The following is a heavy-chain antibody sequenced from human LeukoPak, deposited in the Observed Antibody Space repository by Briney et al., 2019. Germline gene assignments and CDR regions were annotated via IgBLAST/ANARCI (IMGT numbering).Heavy chain of an antibody. Sequence: GGSLRLSYVASGFTFSNFALTWVRQAPGKGLEWVSTIVGSDDSTYYADSVKGRFTVSRDNSKNTLYLQMNSLRAEDTAVYYCAKDRGDGRYNWFDPWGQGTLVTVSS. CDR2: IVGSDDST. V-gene: IGHV3-23*01. J-gene: IGHJ5*02. D-gene: IGHD2-21*02. CDR1: GFTFSNFA. CDR3: AKDRGDGRYNWFDP.